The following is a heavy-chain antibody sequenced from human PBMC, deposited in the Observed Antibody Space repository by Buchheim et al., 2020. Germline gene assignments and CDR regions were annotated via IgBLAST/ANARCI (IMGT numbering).Heavy chain of an antibody. J-gene: IGHJ4*02. CDR2: ISPGGGDSP. Sequence: EVQVLESGGGLVQPGGSLRLSCAASGFTFISYAMSWVRQAPGKGLEWVSAISPGGGDSPFSADSVKGRFTISSDNSKNTLYLQMNSLRAEDTAIYYCAKALGGPTSNLEYWGQGTL. D-gene: IGHD3-16*01. CDR3: AKALGGPTSNLEY. CDR1: GFTFISYA. V-gene: IGHV3-23*01.